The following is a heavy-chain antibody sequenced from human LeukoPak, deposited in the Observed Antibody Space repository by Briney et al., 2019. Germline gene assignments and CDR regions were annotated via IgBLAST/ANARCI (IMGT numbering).Heavy chain of an antibody. V-gene: IGHV3-23*01. CDR1: GFTFSSYA. CDR2: MSGSGGST. J-gene: IGHJ4*02. D-gene: IGHD4-23*01. CDR3: AKSSYGGTPRPDFDY. Sequence: GGSLRLSCAASGFTFSSYAMSWVRQAPGKGLEWVSAMSGSGGSTYYADSVKGRFTISRDNSKNKLYLQMHSLRAEDTAVYYCAKSSYGGTPRPDFDYWGQGTLVTVSS.